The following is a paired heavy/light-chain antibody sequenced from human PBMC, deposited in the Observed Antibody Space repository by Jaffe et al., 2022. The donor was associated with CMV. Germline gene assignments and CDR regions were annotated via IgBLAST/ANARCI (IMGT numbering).Heavy chain of an antibody. Sequence: QLQLQESGPGLVKPSETLSLTCTVSGGSISSSIYYWGWIRQPPGKGLEYIGSIYYSGTTYYNPSLQSRVTISVDTSKNQFSLKLSSVTAADTAMYYCARSVRVWGQGTLVTVSS. V-gene: IGHV4-39*01. J-gene: IGHJ4*02. CDR1: GGSISSSIYY. CDR3: ARSVRV. CDR2: IYYSGTT.
Light chain of an antibody. CDR2: KAS. Sequence: DIQMTQSPSTLSASVGDRVTITCRAGQSISSWLAWYQQKPGKAPKLLIYKASTLESGVPSRFSGSESGTEFTLTISSLQPDDFATYYCQQYNTYSPWTFGQGTKVEIK. CDR3: QQYNTYSPWT. V-gene: IGKV1-5*03. CDR1: QSISSW. J-gene: IGKJ1*01.